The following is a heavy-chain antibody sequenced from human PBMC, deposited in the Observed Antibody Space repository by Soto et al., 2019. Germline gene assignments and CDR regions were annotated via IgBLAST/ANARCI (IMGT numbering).Heavy chain of an antibody. J-gene: IGHJ6*02. CDR3: ARDGLGSGWYSFPITKNYGMDV. Sequence: GGSLRLSCAASGFTFSTYWMSWVRQAPGKGLEWVANIKQDGSEKYYVDSVKGRFTISRDNAKNSLYLQMNSLRAEDTAVYYCARDGLGSGWYSFPITKNYGMDVWGQGTTVTVSS. CDR2: IKQDGSEK. V-gene: IGHV3-7*05. D-gene: IGHD6-19*01. CDR1: GFTFSTYW.